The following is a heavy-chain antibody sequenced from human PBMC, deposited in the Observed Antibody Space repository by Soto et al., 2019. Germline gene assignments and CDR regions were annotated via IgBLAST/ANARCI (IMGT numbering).Heavy chain of an antibody. J-gene: IGHJ2*01. Sequence: QVQLVQSGAEVKKPGSSVKVSCKASGGTFSSYAISWVRQAPGQGLEWMGGIIPIFGTANYAQKFQGRVTITAEESTSTAYMELSSLRSVDTGVYYCAIGLTVVKSFHYWYFDLWGRGTLVTVSS. CDR2: IIPIFGTA. CDR1: GGTFSSYA. CDR3: AIGLTVVKSFHYWYFDL. D-gene: IGHD2-15*01. V-gene: IGHV1-69*12.